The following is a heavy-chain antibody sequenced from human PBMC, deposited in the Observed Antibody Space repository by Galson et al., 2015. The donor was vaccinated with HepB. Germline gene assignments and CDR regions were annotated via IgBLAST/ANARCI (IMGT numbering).Heavy chain of an antibody. J-gene: IGHJ4*02. CDR3: ARDSKVLVVVDY. V-gene: IGHV3-21*01. Sequence: SLRLSCAASGFTFSSYSMNWVRQAPGKGLEWVSSISSSSYIYYADSVKGRFTISRDNAKNSLYLQMNSLRAEDTAVYYCARDSKVLVVVDYWGQGTLVTVSS. D-gene: IGHD3-22*01. CDR1: GFTFSSYS. CDR2: ISSSSYI.